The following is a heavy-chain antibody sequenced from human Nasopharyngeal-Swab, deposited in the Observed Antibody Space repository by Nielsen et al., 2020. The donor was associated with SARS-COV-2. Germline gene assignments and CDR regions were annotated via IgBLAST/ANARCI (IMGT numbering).Heavy chain of an antibody. Sequence: SETLSLTCTVSGGSISSYYWSWIRQPPGKGLEWIGYMYYSGSTNYNPSLKSRVTISVDTSKNQFSLKLSSVTAADTAVYYCAGGLAAAGTIYYYYYGMDVWGQGTTVTVSS. CDR3: AGGLAAAGTIYYYYYGMDV. D-gene: IGHD6-13*01. J-gene: IGHJ6*02. CDR1: GGSISSYY. V-gene: IGHV4-59*13. CDR2: MYYSGST.